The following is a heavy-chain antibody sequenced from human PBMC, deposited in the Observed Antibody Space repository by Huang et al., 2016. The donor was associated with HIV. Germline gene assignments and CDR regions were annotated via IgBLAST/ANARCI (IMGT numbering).Heavy chain of an antibody. J-gene: IGHJ5*02. D-gene: IGHD3-10*01. V-gene: IGHV4-34*02. CDR1: GGSLSGCY. CDR2: INHLGSP. Sequence: QVHLQQWGAGLLKSAETLSLTCAVYGGSLSGCYWSWLRQTPGKGLEWSGEINHLGSPNSNPSLKRRVSISMDGSKKQFSLKLRSISDADTAVYFCARDATKNPRGWFDPWGQGTLVTVSS. CDR3: ARDATKNPRGWFDP.